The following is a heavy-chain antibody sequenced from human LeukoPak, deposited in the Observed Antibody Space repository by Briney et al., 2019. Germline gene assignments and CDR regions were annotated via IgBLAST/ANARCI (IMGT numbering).Heavy chain of an antibody. V-gene: IGHV4-34*01. CDR3: ARVTGYMIEDYFDY. Sequence: SETLSLTCAASGVSFSGYYWSWIRQSPGKGLEWIGDIHHSGTTNYNPSLKSRVTISIDTSKNQFSLRLSSVTAADTAVYYCARVTGYMIEDYFDYWGQGTLVTVSS. J-gene: IGHJ4*02. CDR1: GVSFSGYY. CDR2: IHHSGTT. D-gene: IGHD3-22*01.